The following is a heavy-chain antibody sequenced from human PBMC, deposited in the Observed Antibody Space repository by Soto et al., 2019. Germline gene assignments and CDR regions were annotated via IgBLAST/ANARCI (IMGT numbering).Heavy chain of an antibody. CDR2: IIPIFGTT. J-gene: IGHJ4*02. V-gene: IGHV1-69*01. D-gene: IGHD2-21*02. CDR3: ARGLYCGGGCYSHFDY. Sequence: VQLGPSGAEVKKPGSSVKVSCKASGGTFSNYPFIWVRQAPGQGLDWMGGIIPIFGTTDYGQRFQGRVTITADESTNTAYMELSSLRSDDTAVYYCARGLYCGGGCYSHFDYWGQGTLVTVSS. CDR1: GGTFSNYP.